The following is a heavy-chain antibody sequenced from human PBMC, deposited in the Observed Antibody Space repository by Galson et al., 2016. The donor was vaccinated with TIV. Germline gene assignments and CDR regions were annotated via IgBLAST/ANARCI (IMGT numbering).Heavy chain of an antibody. CDR2: IIPIFGTT. CDR1: GGKFSSYV. Sequence: ASGGKFSSYVISWVRQAPGQGLEWMGRIIPIFGTTKYEKKFQGRVTITADESTDTAYGELNSLTSEDTAVYYCARATNYYANWFDPWGQGTLVTVSS. J-gene: IGHJ5*02. V-gene: IGHV1-69*15. D-gene: IGHD3-10*01. CDR3: ARATNYYANWFDP.